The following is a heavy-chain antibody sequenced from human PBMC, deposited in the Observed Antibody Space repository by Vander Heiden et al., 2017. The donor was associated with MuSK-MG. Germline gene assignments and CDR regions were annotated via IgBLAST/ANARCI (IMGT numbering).Heavy chain of an antibody. CDR2: IRSKVNSYAT. J-gene: IGHJ4*02. D-gene: IGHD3-3*01. CDR3: TRLRYDFWSGDYFDY. V-gene: IGHV3-73*02. CDR1: GFTFSGPA. Sequence: EVQLVESGGGLVQPGGSLKLSCAASGFTFSGPAMHWVRQASGKGLEWVGRIRSKVNSYATAYAASVKGRFTISRDDSKNTAYLQMNSLKTEDTAVYYCTRLRYDFWSGDYFDYWGQGTLVLVSS.